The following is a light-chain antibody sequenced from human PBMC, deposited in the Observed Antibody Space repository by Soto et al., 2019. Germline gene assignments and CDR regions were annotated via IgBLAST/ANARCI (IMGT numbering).Light chain of an antibody. CDR1: QNVYEY. Sequence: EIVWTQSPGTLSLSPGERATLSCRASQNVYEYVAWYQQKPGQAPRLLIYDASNRATGIPARFSGSGSGTEFNLTISSLEPEDFAVYYCQQRSKWVTFGRGTKVDIK. V-gene: IGKV3-11*01. J-gene: IGKJ4*01. CDR2: DAS. CDR3: QQRSKWVT.